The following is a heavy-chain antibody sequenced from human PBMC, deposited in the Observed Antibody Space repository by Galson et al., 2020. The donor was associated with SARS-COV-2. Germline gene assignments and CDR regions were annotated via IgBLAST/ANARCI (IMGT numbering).Heavy chain of an antibody. Sequence: SETLSLTCSVSNGSISSDYWAWIRQTPGQGLEWIGFFHSDGSTNYNPSLKSRVTISVDTSKNRFSLKLSSLTAADTAVYFCARYTTSSVSFDYWGQGTLVTVSS. CDR3: ARYTTSSVSFDY. D-gene: IGHD6-6*01. J-gene: IGHJ4*02. CDR2: FHSDGST. V-gene: IGHV4-4*08. CDR1: NGSISSDY.